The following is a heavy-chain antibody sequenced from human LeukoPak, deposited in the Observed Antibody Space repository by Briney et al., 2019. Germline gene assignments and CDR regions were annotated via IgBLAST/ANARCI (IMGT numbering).Heavy chain of an antibody. CDR3: ARGYCSSTSCYSPNWFDP. D-gene: IGHD2-2*01. CDR2: INHSGST. V-gene: IGHV4-34*01. CDR1: GFTFSSYG. J-gene: IGHJ5*02. Sequence: GSLRLSCAASGFTFSSYGMSWIRQPPGKGLEWIGEINHSGSTNYNPSLKSRVTISVDTSKNQFSLKLSSVTAADTAVYYCARGYCSSTSCYSPNWFDPWGQGTLVTVSS.